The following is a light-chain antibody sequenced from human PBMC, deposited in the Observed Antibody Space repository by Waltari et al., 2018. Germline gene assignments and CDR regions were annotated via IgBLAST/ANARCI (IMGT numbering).Light chain of an antibody. V-gene: IGKV3-11*01. Sequence: EVVLTQSPATLSVSLGERATLSCRASQSVSSYLAWYQQKPGQAPRLLIYDASNRATGIPARFSGSGSGTDFTLTISSLEPEECAVYYCQQRSNWPTLTFGGGTKVEIK. CDR2: DAS. J-gene: IGKJ4*01. CDR1: QSVSSY. CDR3: QQRSNWPTLT.